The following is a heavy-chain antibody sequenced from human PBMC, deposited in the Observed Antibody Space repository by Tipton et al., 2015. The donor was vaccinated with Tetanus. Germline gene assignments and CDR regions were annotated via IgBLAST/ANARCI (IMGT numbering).Heavy chain of an antibody. CDR3: SKDPASRGWFDP. CDR2: ISGGGRST. Sequence: SLRLSCAASGFTFSNYALSWVRQAPGKGLEWVASISGGGRSTHYAESVQGRFTISRDNSQNTVFLQMNSLRAEDTAVYSCSKDPASRGWFDPWGQGTLVSVSS. CDR1: GFTFSNYA. J-gene: IGHJ5*02. V-gene: IGHV3-23*01.